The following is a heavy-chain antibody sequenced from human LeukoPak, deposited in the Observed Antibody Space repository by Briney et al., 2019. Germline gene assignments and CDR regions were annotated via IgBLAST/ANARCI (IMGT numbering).Heavy chain of an antibody. J-gene: IGHJ4*02. Sequence: GASVKVSCKASGYTFTDYYMHWVRQAPGQGLEWMGWINPNSGGTNYAQKFQGRVTMTRDTSINTAYMELSSLTFDDTAVYYCARSQESCSGGTCPGDYWGQGTLVTVSS. CDR1: GYTFTDYY. CDR2: INPNSGGT. V-gene: IGHV1-2*02. CDR3: ARSQESCSGGTCPGDY. D-gene: IGHD2-15*01.